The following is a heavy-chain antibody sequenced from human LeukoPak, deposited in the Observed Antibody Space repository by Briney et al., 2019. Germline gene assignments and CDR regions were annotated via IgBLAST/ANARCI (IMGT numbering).Heavy chain of an antibody. CDR1: GFTLSSYA. J-gene: IGHJ6*02. D-gene: IGHD3-10*01. V-gene: IGHV3-23*01. Sequence: GGTLRLSCAASGFTLSSYAATCVREAPGKGRKWGSGMNAGGGTTFFADSVRGRFSISRDNAKNTLSLQMNSLRAEDTAVYYCANVPLWFGELRFDMVVWGQGDTVTVSS. CDR3: ANVPLWFGELRFDMVV. CDR2: MNAGGGTT.